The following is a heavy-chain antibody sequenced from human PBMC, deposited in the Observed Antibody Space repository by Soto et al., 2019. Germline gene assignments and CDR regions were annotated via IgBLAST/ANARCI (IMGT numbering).Heavy chain of an antibody. CDR2: IIPIFGTA. CDR3: ASTRQMGTTVRTPLDY. CDR1: RGTFSSYA. J-gene: IGHJ4*02. Sequence: QVQLVQSGAEVKKPGSSVKVSCKASRGTFSSYAISWVRQAPGQGLEWMGGIIPIFGTANYAQKFQGRVTITADESTSTAYMELSSLRSEDTAVYYCASTRQMGTTVRTPLDYWGQGTLVTVSS. D-gene: IGHD4-17*01. V-gene: IGHV1-69*01.